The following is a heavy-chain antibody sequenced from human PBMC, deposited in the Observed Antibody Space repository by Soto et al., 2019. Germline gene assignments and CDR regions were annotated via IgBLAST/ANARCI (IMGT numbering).Heavy chain of an antibody. Sequence: SGTLTLTCAASGFSFSSYYLSWIRQPPGKGLEWIGYIYYSGSTNYNPSLKSRVTISVDTSKNQFSLKLSSVTAADTAVYYCARGWGASGYYSFDYWGQGTLVTVS. J-gene: IGHJ4*02. CDR3: ARGWGASGYYSFDY. CDR1: GFSFSSYY. CDR2: IYYSGST. V-gene: IGHV4-59*01. D-gene: IGHD3-22*01.